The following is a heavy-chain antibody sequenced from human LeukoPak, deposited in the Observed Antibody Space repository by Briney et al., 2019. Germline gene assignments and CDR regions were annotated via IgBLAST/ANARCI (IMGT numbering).Heavy chain of an antibody. CDR1: GFTFSSYW. V-gene: IGHV3-74*01. J-gene: IGHJ4*02. CDR3: AGEIAAAGNFDH. CDR2: IKSDGSDT. D-gene: IGHD6-13*01. Sequence: PGGSQTLSCTASGFTFSSYWMHWVRQAPGKGLVWVSSIKSDGSDTRYVDTVKGRFTISRDNAKNTLYLQMNSLRAEDTAVYYCAGEIAAAGNFDHWGQGTLVTVSS.